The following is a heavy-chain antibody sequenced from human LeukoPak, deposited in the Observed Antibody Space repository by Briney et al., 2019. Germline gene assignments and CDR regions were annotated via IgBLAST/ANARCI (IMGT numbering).Heavy chain of an antibody. V-gene: IGHV3-64D*06. Sequence: PGGSLRLSCSTFGFTFSNFVMQWVRQTPGKGLEYVSVISTDGSQYYPDSVKGRFTIFRDNSKNTLYLQMNSLRPEDTAIYYCAKNDGNIWQPHSWGQGTLVTVSS. J-gene: IGHJ4*02. CDR3: AKNDGNIWQPHS. CDR2: ISTDGSQ. CDR1: GFTFSNFV.